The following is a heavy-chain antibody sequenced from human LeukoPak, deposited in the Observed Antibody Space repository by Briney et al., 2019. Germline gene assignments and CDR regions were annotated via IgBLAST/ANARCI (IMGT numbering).Heavy chain of an antibody. Sequence: GGSLRLFCAASGFTFSSYWLNWVRQAPGKGLVWVSRINSDGSFTNSADSVEGRFTISRDNAKNTLYLQMNSLRAEDTAVYYCARDGRVQGYLSSSFDSWAKEPRVSVSS. J-gene: IGHJ4*02. CDR2: INSDGSFT. CDR1: GFTFSSYW. V-gene: IGHV3-74*01. D-gene: IGHD6-6*01. CDR3: ARDGRVQGYLSSSFDS.